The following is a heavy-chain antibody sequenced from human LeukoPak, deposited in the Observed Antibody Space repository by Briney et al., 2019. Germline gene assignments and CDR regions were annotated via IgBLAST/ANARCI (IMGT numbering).Heavy chain of an antibody. CDR1: GFTFSSYG. Sequence: PGGSLRLSCAASGFTFSSYGMHWVRQAPGKGLEWVAVIWYDGSNKYYADSVKGRFAISRDNSKNTLYLQMNSLRAEDTAVYYCASSGSYRFDYWGQGTLLTVSS. V-gene: IGHV3-33*01. CDR2: IWYDGSNK. J-gene: IGHJ4*02. D-gene: IGHD1-26*01. CDR3: ASSGSYRFDY.